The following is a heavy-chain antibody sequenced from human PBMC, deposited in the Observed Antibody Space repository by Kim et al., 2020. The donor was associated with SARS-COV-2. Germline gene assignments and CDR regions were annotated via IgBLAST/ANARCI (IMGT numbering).Heavy chain of an antibody. CDR2: INTNTGNP. J-gene: IGHJ5*02. D-gene: IGHD3-16*02. Sequence: ASVKVSCKASGYTFTSYAMNWVRQAPGQGLEWMGWINTNTGNPTYAQGFTGRFVFSLDTSVSTAYLQISSLKAEDTAVYYCASLRLGELSVGLYNWFDPWGQGSLVTVSS. CDR3: ASLRLGELSVGLYNWFDP. V-gene: IGHV7-4-1*02. CDR1: GYTFTSYA.